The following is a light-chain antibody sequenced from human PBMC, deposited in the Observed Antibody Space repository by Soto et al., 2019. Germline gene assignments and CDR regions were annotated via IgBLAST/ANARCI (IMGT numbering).Light chain of an antibody. CDR2: KAS. CDR3: QHYNSYSEA. CDR1: QSISSW. J-gene: IGKJ1*01. Sequence: DIQMTQSPSILSASVGDRVTIPCRASQSISSWLAWYQQNPGKAPKLLIYKASTLKSGVPSRFSGSGSGTEFTLTISSLQPDDFATYYCQHYNSYSEAFGQGTKVDIK. V-gene: IGKV1-5*03.